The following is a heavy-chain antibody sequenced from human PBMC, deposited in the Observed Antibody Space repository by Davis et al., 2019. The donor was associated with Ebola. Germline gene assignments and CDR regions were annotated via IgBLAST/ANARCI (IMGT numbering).Heavy chain of an antibody. D-gene: IGHD2-15*01. J-gene: IGHJ4*02. CDR1: VYTLTGHY. V-gene: IGHV7-4-1*02. CDR2: INTNTGNP. Sequence: AASVTLSCKASVYTLTGHYMHWVRQAPGQRLEWQGWINTNTGNPTYAHGFTGRFVFSLDTSVSTAYLQISSLKAEDTAVYYCARGRLLFDYWGQGTLVTVSS. CDR3: ARGRLLFDY.